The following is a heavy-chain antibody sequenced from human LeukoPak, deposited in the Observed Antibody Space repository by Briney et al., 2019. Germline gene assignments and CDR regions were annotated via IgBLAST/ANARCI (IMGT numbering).Heavy chain of an antibody. D-gene: IGHD3-10*01. J-gene: IGHJ4*02. CDR2: FYSGGGT. CDR1: GFTVSSNY. V-gene: IGHV3-53*01. Sequence: PGGSLRLSCAASGFTVSSNYMNWVRQAPGKGLEWVSVFYSGGGTYYADSVKGRFTISRDNSKNTLYLQMSSLGAEDTAVYYCARSITPGVPDLWGQGTLVTVSS. CDR3: ARSITPGVPDL.